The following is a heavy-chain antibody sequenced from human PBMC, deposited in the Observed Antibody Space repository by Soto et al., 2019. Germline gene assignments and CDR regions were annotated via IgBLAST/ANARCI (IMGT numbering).Heavy chain of an antibody. V-gene: IGHV4-38-2*02. CDR1: GYSISSGYY. D-gene: IGHD3-3*01. CDR3: ARDRDLKSGTCLWMDV. CDR2: IYHSGST. J-gene: IGHJ6*02. Sequence: PSETLSLTCAVSGYSISSGYYWGWIRQPPGKGLEWIGSIYHSGSTYYNPSLKSRVTISVDTSKNQFSLKLSSVTAADTAVYYCARDRDLKSGTCLWMDVCGQGTTVTVSS.